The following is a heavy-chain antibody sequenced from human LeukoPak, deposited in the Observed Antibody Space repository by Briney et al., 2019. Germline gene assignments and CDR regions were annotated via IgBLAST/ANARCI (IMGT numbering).Heavy chain of an antibody. CDR1: GYSISSGYY. CDR3: ARDRGGSDWNYNFDY. J-gene: IGHJ4*02. Sequence: TSETLSLTCTVSGYSISSGYYWGWIRQPPGKGLEWIGSIYHSGSTYYNPSLKSRVTISVDTSKNQFSLRLRSVTAADTAVYYCARDRGGSDWNYNFDYWGQGTLVTVSS. D-gene: IGHD1-7*01. V-gene: IGHV4-38-2*02. CDR2: IYHSGST.